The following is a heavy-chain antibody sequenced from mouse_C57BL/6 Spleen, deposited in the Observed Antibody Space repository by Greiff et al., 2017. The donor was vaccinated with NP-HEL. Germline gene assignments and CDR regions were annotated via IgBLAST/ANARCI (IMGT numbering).Heavy chain of an antibody. D-gene: IGHD1-1*01. Sequence: EVPLVESGGGLVQPKGSLKLSCAASGFTFNHYAMHWVRPAPGKGLEWVARIRSKSSNYATSYADSVKDRFTISRDDSQSMLYLQMNNLKTEDTAMYYCVRDSVLGAMDYWGQGTSVTVSS. CDR3: VRDSVLGAMDY. CDR1: GFTFNHYA. V-gene: IGHV10-3*01. CDR2: IRSKSSNYAT. J-gene: IGHJ4*01.